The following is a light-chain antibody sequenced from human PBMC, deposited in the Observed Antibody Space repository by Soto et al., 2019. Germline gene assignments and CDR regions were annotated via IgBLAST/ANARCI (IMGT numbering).Light chain of an antibody. V-gene: IGKV3-20*01. CDR1: QSVTGAY. J-gene: IGKJ1*01. CDR2: GAS. CDR3: KHYGTSSWS. Sequence: EIVLTQSPGTLSLSPGERATLSCRASQSVTGAYLAWYQHKPGQAPRLLIYGASTRATGVPDRFSGSGSGTDFTLTINRLDPEDFAVYYCKHYGTSSWSVGQGTKVDIK.